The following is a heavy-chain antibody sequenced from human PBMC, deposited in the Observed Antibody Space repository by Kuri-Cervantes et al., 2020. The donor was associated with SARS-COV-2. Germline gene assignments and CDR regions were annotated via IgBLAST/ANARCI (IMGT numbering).Heavy chain of an antibody. D-gene: IGHD6-19*01. J-gene: IGHJ6*02. CDR3: ARDRGSSGWSWVYYYYGMDV. CDR1: GYTFTSYG. CDR2: ISAYNGNI. V-gene: IGHV1-18*01. Sequence: ASVKVSCKASGYTFTSYGISWVRQAPGQGLEWMGWISAYNGNINYAQKLQGRVTMTTDTSTSTAYMELRSLRSDDTAVYYCARDRGSSGWSWVYYYYGMDVWGQGTTVTVSS.